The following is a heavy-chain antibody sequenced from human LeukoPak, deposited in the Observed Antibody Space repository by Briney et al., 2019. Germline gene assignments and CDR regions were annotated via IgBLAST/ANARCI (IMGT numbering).Heavy chain of an antibody. V-gene: IGHV3-23*01. J-gene: IGHJ4*02. CDR2: ISGSGGST. Sequence: GGSLRLSCSTSGFTFSNYAMSWVRQAPGKGLEWVSAISGSGGSTYYADSVKGRFTISRDNSKNTLYLQMNSLRAEDTAVYYCAKRAPFYDFWSGYQHAYFDYWGQGTLVTVSS. CDR1: GFTFSNYA. D-gene: IGHD3-3*01. CDR3: AKRAPFYDFWSGYQHAYFDY.